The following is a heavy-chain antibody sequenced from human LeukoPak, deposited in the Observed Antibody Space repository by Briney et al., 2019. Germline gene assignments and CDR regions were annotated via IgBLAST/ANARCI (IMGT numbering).Heavy chain of an antibody. J-gene: IGHJ4*02. CDR1: GFSFNNYA. D-gene: IGHD5-12*01. V-gene: IGHV3-23*01. CDR3: VKGAYDYIEIAYFDY. CDR2: IIGSSGST. Sequence: GGSLRLSCVASGFSFNNYAMNWVRQAPGKGLEWVSLIIGSSGSTFYADSVNGRFTISRDKSKNTLYLQMNSLRADDTAVYYCVKGAYDYIEIAYFDYWGQGSLVTVSS.